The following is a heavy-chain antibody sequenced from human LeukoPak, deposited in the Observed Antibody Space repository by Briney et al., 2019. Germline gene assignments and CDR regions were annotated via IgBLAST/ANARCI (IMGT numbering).Heavy chain of an antibody. Sequence: PGGSLRLSCAASGFTFSSYWMSWVRQAPGKGLEWVANIKQDGSEKYYVDSVKGRFTISRDNAKNSLYLQMNSLRAEDTAVYNCARDLYITMIVVAGPKDYWGQGTLVTVSS. J-gene: IGHJ4*02. V-gene: IGHV3-7*01. CDR3: ARDLYITMIVVAGPKDY. CDR1: GFTFSSYW. D-gene: IGHD3-22*01. CDR2: IKQDGSEK.